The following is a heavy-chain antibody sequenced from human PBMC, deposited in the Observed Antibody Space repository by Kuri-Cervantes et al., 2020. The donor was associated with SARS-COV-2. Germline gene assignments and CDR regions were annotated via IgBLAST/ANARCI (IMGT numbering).Heavy chain of an antibody. CDR2: IYPGDSDT. J-gene: IGHJ4*02. V-gene: IGHV5-51*01. CDR3: ARHVRTYSSSSPFLDY. D-gene: IGHD6-6*01. CDR1: GYSFTSYW. Sequence: GESLKISCKGSGYSFTSYWIGWVRQMPGKGLEWMGIIYPGDSDTRYSPSFQGQVTISADKSISTAYLQWSSLKASDTAMYYCARHVRTYSSSSPFLDYWGQGTLVTVSS.